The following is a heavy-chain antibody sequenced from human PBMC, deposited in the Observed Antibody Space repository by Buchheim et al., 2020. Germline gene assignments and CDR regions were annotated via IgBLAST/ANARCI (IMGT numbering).Heavy chain of an antibody. CDR3: ARDLHRVYYSNYGDYYYYYSGMDV. CDR1: GFTFSSYG. D-gene: IGHD4-11*01. Sequence: QVQLVESGGGVVQPGRSLRLSCAASGFTFSSYGMHWVRQAPGKGLEWVAVIWYDGSNKYYADSVKGRFTISRDNSKNTLYLQMNSLRAEDTAVYYCARDLHRVYYSNYGDYYYYYSGMDVWGQGTT. V-gene: IGHV3-33*01. J-gene: IGHJ6*02. CDR2: IWYDGSNK.